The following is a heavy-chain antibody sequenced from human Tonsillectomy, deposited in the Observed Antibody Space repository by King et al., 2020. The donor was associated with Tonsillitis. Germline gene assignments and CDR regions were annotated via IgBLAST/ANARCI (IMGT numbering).Heavy chain of an antibody. Sequence: VQLVESGGGLVQPGGSLRLSCAASGFTFSSYAMSWVRQAPGKGLEWVSGISGSGGSTYYADSVKGRFTISRDNSNNTLFLQMNSLRADDTAVYYGAKALGGSGTYWSSDGFVIWGQGTMVIVSS. D-gene: IGHD3-10*01. J-gene: IGHJ3*02. CDR2: ISGSGGST. CDR3: AKALGGSGTYWSSDGFVI. V-gene: IGHV3-23*04. CDR1: GFTFSSYA.